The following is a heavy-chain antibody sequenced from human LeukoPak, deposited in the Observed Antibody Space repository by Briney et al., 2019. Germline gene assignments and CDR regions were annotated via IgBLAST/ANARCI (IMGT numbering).Heavy chain of an antibody. CDR2: IWYDGSNK. J-gene: IGHJ6*02. CDR3: ARVDSNGPYYYGMDV. Sequence: GGSLRLSCAASGFTFSSYGMHWVRQAPGKGLEWVAVIWYDGSNKYYADSVKGRFTISRDNSKNTLYPQMNSLRAEDTAVYYCARVDSNGPYYYGMDVWGQGTTVTVSS. D-gene: IGHD4-11*01. V-gene: IGHV3-33*01. CDR1: GFTFSSYG.